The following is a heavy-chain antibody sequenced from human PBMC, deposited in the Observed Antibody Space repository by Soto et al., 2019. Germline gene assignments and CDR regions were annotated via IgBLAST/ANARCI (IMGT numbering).Heavy chain of an antibody. CDR1: GFTISHAW. Sequence: VQLVESGGGLVKTGGCLRVSCAASGFTISHAWMSWVRQAPGKGLEWVGLIKKKTDGGTTDYAAPVKGRFTISRDDSKNTLYLQMSSLKTEDTAVYYCRTQWLDWGQGTLVTVSS. V-gene: IGHV3-15*01. D-gene: IGHD6-19*01. CDR3: RTQWLD. CDR2: IKKKTDGGTT. J-gene: IGHJ4*02.